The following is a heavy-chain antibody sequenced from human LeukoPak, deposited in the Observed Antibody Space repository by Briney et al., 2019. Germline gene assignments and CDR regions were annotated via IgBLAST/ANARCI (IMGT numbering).Heavy chain of an antibody. J-gene: IGHJ4*02. CDR3: ARDMGGYPLDY. V-gene: IGHV3-48*03. D-gene: IGHD5-12*01. CDR2: ISSSGTTI. CDR1: GFAFSSFE. Sequence: GGSLRLSCVASGFAFSSFEMNWVRQAPGKGLEWVSYISSSGTTIYYGDSVKGRFTISRDNAKNSLYLQMNSLRAEDTAVYYCARDMGGYPLDYWGQGTLVSVSS.